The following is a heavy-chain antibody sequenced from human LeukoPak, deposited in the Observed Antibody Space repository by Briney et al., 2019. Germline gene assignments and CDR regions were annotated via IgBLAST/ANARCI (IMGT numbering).Heavy chain of an antibody. V-gene: IGHV3-74*01. J-gene: IGHJ4*02. CDR1: GFTFSSYW. CDR2: IHSDGITT. D-gene: IGHD5-24*01. Sequence: PGGSLRLSCAASGFTFSSYWMHWVRQAPGRGLVWVSRIHSDGITTNYADSVKGRFTISRDNAQNKLYLQMNSLRAEDTAVYYCAREHRGYKSIDSWGQGTLVTVSS. CDR3: AREHRGYKSIDS.